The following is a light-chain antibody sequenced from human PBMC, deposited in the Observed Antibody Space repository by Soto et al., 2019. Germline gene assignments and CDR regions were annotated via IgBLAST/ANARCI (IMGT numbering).Light chain of an antibody. J-gene: IGKJ1*01. Sequence: DIQMTQSPSSLSASVGDRVTITCRASQAIRNHFAWYQQKPGKVPKLLIYAASTLHSGVPSRFSGSGSGTEFTLTISSLQPDDFATYYCQHYNSYSEAFGQGTKVDIK. CDR1: QAIRNH. CDR2: AAS. CDR3: QHYNSYSEA. V-gene: IGKV1-27*01.